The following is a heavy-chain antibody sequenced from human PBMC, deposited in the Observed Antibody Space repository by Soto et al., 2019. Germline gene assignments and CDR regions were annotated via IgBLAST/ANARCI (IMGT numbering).Heavy chain of an antibody. CDR1: GGSVSSGSYY. CDR2: IFYSGST. D-gene: IGHD2-2*01. CDR3: AREKGYCISTNCHGYYGMDV. Sequence: PSETLSLTCTVSGGSVSSGSYYWSWIRQPPGKGLEWIGDIFYSGSTNYNPSLRSRVTMSVDTSNNQFSLKLSSVTAADTAVYYCAREKGYCISTNCHGYYGMDVWGQGTTVTVSS. V-gene: IGHV4-61*01. J-gene: IGHJ6*02.